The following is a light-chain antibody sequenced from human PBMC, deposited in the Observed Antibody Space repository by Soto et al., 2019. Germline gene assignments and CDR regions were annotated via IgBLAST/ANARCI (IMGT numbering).Light chain of an antibody. V-gene: IGLV2-14*03. CDR3: SSYTRSTTVV. CDR1: SSDVGGYNY. Sequence: QSALTQPASVSGSPGQSITISCTGTSSDVGGYNYVSWYQHHPGKTPKLMIYDVSNQPSGVSDRFSGSKSGNTASLTISGLQAEDEADYYCSSYTRSTTVVFGGGTKLTVL. CDR2: DVS. J-gene: IGLJ2*01.